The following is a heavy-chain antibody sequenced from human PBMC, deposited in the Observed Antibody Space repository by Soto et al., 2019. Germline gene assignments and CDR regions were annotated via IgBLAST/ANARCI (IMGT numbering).Heavy chain of an antibody. V-gene: IGHV1-46*01. CDR3: AREGGAYGDFGDYYGMDV. Sequence: ASVKVSCKASGYTFTSYYMHWVRQAPGQGLEWMGIINPSGGSTSYAQKFQGRVTMTRDTSTSTVYMELSSLRSEDTAVYYCAREGGAYGDFGDYYGMDVWGQGTTVTVYS. CDR2: INPSGGST. J-gene: IGHJ6*02. CDR1: GYTFTSYY. D-gene: IGHD4-17*01.